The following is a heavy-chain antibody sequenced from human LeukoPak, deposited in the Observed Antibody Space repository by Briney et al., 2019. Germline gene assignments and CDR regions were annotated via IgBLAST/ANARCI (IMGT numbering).Heavy chain of an antibody. D-gene: IGHD3-9*01. CDR3: ASSLLTGYPYYYGMDV. V-gene: IGHV4-59*01. J-gene: IGHJ6*02. CDR1: GGSISNYY. CDR2: IYYSGTNYSGTT. Sequence: PSETLSLTCTVSGGSISNYYWSWIRQPPGKGLEWIGFIYYSGTNYSGTTSYNPSLKSRVTISVDTSKNHFSLKLSSVTAADTAVYYCASSLLTGYPYYYGMDVSGQGTTVTVSS.